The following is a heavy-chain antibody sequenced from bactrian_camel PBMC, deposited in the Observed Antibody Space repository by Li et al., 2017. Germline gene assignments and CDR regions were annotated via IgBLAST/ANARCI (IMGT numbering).Heavy chain of an antibody. D-gene: IGHD6*01. CDR3: ATALWSTVVTGSDDY. CDR2: IDSDGST. CDR1: GFSYSRYC. J-gene: IGHJ4*01. V-gene: IGHV3S53*01. Sequence: VQLVESGGGSVQSGGSLRLSCAASGFSYSRYCMGWFRQAPGKQREGVAFIDSDGSTSYGDSVKGRFTISQDSAKNTLYLQMNSLKTEDTAVYYCATALWSTVVTGSDDYWGQGTQVTVS.